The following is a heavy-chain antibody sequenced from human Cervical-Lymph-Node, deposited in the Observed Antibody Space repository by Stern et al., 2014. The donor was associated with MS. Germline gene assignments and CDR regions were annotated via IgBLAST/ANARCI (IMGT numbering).Heavy chain of an antibody. CDR3: ARVVAGAGTSFDY. V-gene: IGHV3-30-3*01. CDR2: ISYDGSKK. D-gene: IGHD6-19*01. CDR1: GFTFSSYA. J-gene: IGHJ4*02. Sequence: VQLVESGGGVVQPGRSLRLSCAASGFTFSSYAMHWVRQAPGKGLEWVALISYDGSKKYYADSVTVRFTISRDNSANTVYLQLNSLRAEDAAVYYCARVVAGAGTSFDYWGQGTAVTVSS.